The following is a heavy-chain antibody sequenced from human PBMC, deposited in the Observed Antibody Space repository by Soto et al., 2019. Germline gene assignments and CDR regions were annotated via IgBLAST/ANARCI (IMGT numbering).Heavy chain of an antibody. CDR2: IYDSERA. V-gene: IGHV4-31*03. CDR3: ARASSSSSAADY. D-gene: IGHD6-6*01. Sequence: QVQLQESGPGLVKASQTLSLICSVSGESINSGGYYWNWIRHHPGKGLEWIGYIYDSERAYYNPSLKRRVTISMDTSKNHFAMKLSSVTAADTAVYYCARASSSSSAADYWGQGTLVTVSS. J-gene: IGHJ4*02. CDR1: GESINSGGYY.